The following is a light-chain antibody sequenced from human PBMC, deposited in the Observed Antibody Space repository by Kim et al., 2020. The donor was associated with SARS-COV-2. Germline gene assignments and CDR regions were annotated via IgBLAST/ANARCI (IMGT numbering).Light chain of an antibody. J-gene: IGLJ2*01. CDR3: QVWDSSTVV. Sequence: SVAQGPTARITCGGNNIGSKNVHWYQQKPGQAPVLVIYRDSNRPSGIPERFSGSNSGNTATLTISRAQAGDEADYYCQVWDSSTVVFGGGTQLTVL. CDR2: RDS. CDR1: NIGSKN. V-gene: IGLV3-9*01.